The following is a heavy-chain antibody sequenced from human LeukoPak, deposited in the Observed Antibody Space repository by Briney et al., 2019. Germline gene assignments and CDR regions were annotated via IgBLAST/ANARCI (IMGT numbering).Heavy chain of an antibody. CDR1: GYTFTSYA. D-gene: IGHD6-19*01. CDR2: INAGNGNT. J-gene: IGHJ4*02. CDR3: ARDPGYSSGWDRFDY. Sequence: ASVKVSFKASGYTFTSYAMHWVRQAPGQRLEWMGWINAGNGNTKYSQKFQGRVTITRDTSASTAYMELSSLRSEDTAVYYCARDPGYSSGWDRFDYWGQGTLVTVSS. V-gene: IGHV1-3*01.